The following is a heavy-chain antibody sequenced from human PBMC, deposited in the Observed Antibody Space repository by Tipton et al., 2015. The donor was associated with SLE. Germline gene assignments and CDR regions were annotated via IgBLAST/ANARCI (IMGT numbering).Heavy chain of an antibody. J-gene: IGHJ4*02. CDR2: TYHTGST. Sequence: TLSLTCTVSGYSISSGFYWGWIRQPPTKGLEWLGTTYHTGSTYYSPSLESRVTISVDTSKNQFSLKLSSVTAADTAVYFCARWEVGYTTNWERFDCWGQGTPVTVSS. CDR3: ARWEVGYTTNWERFDC. CDR1: GYSISSGFY. V-gene: IGHV4-38-2*02. D-gene: IGHD1-1*01.